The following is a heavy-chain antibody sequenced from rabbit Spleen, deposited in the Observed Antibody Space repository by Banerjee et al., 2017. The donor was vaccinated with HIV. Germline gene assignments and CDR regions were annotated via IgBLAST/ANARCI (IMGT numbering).Heavy chain of an antibody. V-gene: IGHV1S40*01. Sequence: QSLEESGGDLVKPGASLTLTCTASGVSFSGSSYMCWVRQAPGKGLEWIACIDAGSSGFTYFASWAKGRFTISKTSSTTVTLQMTSLTAADTATYFCARNLHDDGSLWGPGTLVTVS. D-gene: IGHD2-1*01. CDR3: ARNLHDDGSL. J-gene: IGHJ6*01. CDR2: IDAGSSGFT. CDR1: GVSFSGSSY.